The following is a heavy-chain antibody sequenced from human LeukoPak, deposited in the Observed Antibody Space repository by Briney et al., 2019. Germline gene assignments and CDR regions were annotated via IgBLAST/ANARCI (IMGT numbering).Heavy chain of an antibody. V-gene: IGHV4-39*07. CDR3: ARVEGNGYSYGPFDY. CDR1: GGSISSSSDY. D-gene: IGHD5-18*01. Sequence: SETLSLTCTVSGGSISSSSDYWGWIRQPPGKGLEWIGSIYSSGSTYYNPSLRGRVTISVDTSKNQFSLKVRSVTAADTAVYYCARVEGNGYSYGPFDYWGQGTLVTVSS. J-gene: IGHJ4*02. CDR2: IYSSGST.